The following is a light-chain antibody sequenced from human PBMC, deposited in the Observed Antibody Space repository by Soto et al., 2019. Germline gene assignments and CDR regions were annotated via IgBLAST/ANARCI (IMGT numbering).Light chain of an antibody. Sequence: DIQMTRSPSSLSAPVGARVTITLYGKHDSTNYVTWYQQKPGKAPKLVIYDASSWEIRVPSRFSGGRSGADFTFTIYGLQPEDIATYWCQQYDNLPYTFGQGTKVDI. CDR1: HDSTNY. V-gene: IGKV1-33*01. CDR2: DAS. CDR3: QQYDNLPYT. J-gene: IGKJ2*01.